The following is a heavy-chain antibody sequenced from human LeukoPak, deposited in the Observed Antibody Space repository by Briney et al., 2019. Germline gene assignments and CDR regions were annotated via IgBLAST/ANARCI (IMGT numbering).Heavy chain of an antibody. CDR2: IYYSGST. J-gene: IGHJ6*03. V-gene: IGHV4-59*01. CDR3: ASSKNDFWSGYYSKGRDYYYYMDV. CDR1: GGSISSYY. D-gene: IGHD3-3*01. Sequence: KPSETLSLTCTVSGGSISSYYWSWIRQPPGKGLEWIGYIYYSGSTNYNPSLKSRVTISVDTSKNQFSLKLSSVTAADTAVYYCASSKNDFWSGYYSKGRDYYYYMDVWGKGTTVTVSS.